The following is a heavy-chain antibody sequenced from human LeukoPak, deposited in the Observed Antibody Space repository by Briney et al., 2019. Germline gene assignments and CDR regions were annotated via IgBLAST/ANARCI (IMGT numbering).Heavy chain of an antibody. CDR1: GLTFSDYS. D-gene: IGHD4-11*01. CDR3: ARDHNYGFDY. CDR2: INGGAI. J-gene: IGHJ4*02. V-gene: IGHV3-48*02. Sequence: PGGSLRLSCATSGLTFSDYSMNWVRQAPGKGLEWVSYINGGAIYYADSVMGRFTISRDNAKNLLYLQMNSLRDVDTAVYFCARDHNYGFDYWGQGTLVTVSS.